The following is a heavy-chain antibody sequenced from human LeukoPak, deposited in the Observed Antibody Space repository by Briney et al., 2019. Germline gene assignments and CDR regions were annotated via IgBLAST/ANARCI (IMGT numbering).Heavy chain of an antibody. CDR3: ARGRGVLWFGESYFDY. V-gene: IGHV1-2*02. J-gene: IGHJ4*02. CDR2: INPNSGGT. CDR1: GYTFTGYY. Sequence: ASVKVSCKASGYTFTGYYMHWVRQAPGQGLEWMGWINPNSGGTNYAQKFQGRVTMTRDTSISTAYMELSRLRSDDTAVYYCARGRGVLWFGESYFDYWGQGTLVTVSS. D-gene: IGHD3-10*01.